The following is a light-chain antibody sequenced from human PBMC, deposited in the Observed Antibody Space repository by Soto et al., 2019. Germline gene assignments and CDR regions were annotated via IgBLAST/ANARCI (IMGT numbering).Light chain of an antibody. CDR2: KAP. Sequence: DIQMTQSPSTLSASIGDRVTITCRASQNISNWLAWYQQKPGKAHKLLIYKAPSLEGGVPSRFSGSASGTEFTLTISSLQPDDFATYYCQRYDGFPWMLGQGTKVEIK. CDR1: QNISNW. V-gene: IGKV1-5*03. CDR3: QRYDGFPWM. J-gene: IGKJ1*01.